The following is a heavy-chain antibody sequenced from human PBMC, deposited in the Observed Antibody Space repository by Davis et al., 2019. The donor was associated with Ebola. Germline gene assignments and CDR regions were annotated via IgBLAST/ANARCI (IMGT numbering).Heavy chain of an antibody. V-gene: IGHV4-31*03. CDR3: ARWYTSGLGWFDP. CDR2: IYFSGIT. J-gene: IGHJ5*02. Sequence: PSETLSLTCTVSGGSISGSDFYWIWVRQPPGTDLEWIAYIYFSGITGYNPSLRSRATISVDTSKNQFSFRLTSVTAADTAVYYCARWYTSGLGWFDPWGQGTLVTVSS. D-gene: IGHD6-19*01. CDR1: GGSISGSDFY.